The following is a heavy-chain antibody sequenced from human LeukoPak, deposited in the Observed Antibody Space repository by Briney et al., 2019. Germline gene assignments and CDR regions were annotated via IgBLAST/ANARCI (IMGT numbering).Heavy chain of an antibody. J-gene: IGHJ4*02. CDR1: GYTFTNYG. V-gene: IGHV1-18*01. D-gene: IGHD2-15*01. CDR2: ISCYDGNT. CDR3: ARERGGVGFKGDY. Sequence: GASVKVSCKASGYTFTNYGISRVRQAPGQGPEWMGWISCYDGNTKYAQRLQGRVTLTTDTSTRIVYMELTSLRSDDTAVYYCARERGGVGFKGDYWGQGTLVTVSS.